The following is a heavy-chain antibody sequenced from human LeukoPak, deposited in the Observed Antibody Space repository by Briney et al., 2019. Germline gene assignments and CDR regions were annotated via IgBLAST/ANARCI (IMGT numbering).Heavy chain of an antibody. CDR3: ARHVYDFWSGALNGYYYMDV. J-gene: IGHJ6*03. D-gene: IGHD3-3*01. Sequence: KPSETLSLTCTVSGGSISSSSYYWGWIRQPPGKGLEWIGSIYYSESTYYNPSLKSRVTISVDTSKNQFSLKLSSVTAADTAAYYCARHVYDFWSGALNGYYYMDVWGKGTTVTVSS. CDR1: GGSISSSSYY. V-gene: IGHV4-39*01. CDR2: IYYSEST.